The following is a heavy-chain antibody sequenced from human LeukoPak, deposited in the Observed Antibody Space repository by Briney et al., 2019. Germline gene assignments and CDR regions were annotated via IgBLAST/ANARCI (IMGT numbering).Heavy chain of an antibody. CDR1: DASISGYY. Sequence: SETLSLTCTVSDASISGYYWSWIRQPPGKGLVWIGSIHFSGSTNYNPSLRSRVTISVDTSKNQLSLKLSSVTAADTAVYYCARDLGGIYFDYWGQGTLVTVSS. J-gene: IGHJ4*02. D-gene: IGHD1-26*01. CDR3: ARDLGGIYFDY. CDR2: IHFSGST. V-gene: IGHV4-59*01.